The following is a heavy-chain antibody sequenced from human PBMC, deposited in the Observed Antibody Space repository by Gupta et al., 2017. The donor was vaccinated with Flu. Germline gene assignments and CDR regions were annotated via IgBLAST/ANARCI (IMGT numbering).Heavy chain of an antibody. CDR2: ISSSGSTI. D-gene: IGHD3-9*01. J-gene: IGHJ6*03. Sequence: QAPGKGLEWVSYISSSGSTIYYADSGKGRFTISRDNAKNSLYLQMNSLRAEDTAVYYCARGYRGYDILTGYYHYYYYYMDVWGKGTTVTVSS. CDR3: ARGYRGYDILTGYYHYYYYYMDV. V-gene: IGHV3-48*03.